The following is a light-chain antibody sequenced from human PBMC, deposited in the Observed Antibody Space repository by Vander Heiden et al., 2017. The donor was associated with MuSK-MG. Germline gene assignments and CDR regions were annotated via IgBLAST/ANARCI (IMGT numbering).Light chain of an antibody. V-gene: IGKV1-39*01. Sequence: RVTITCRASQSISSYLNWYQQKPGKAPKLLIYAASSLQSGVPSRFSGSGSGTDFTLTISSLQPEDFATYYCQQSYSTPLNVGGGTKVEIK. J-gene: IGKJ4*01. CDR2: AAS. CDR1: QSISSY. CDR3: QQSYSTPLN.